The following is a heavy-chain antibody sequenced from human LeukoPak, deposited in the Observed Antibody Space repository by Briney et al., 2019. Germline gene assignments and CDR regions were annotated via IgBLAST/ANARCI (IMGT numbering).Heavy chain of an antibody. Sequence: PSETLSLTCTVSGGSISSYYWSWIRQPPGKGLEWIGYIYYSGSTNYNPSLKSRVTISVDTSKNQFSLKLSSVTAADTAVYYCARVRMATQPTGLYYYYGMDVWAKGPRSPSP. D-gene: IGHD5-24*01. J-gene: IGHJ6*02. CDR3: ARVRMATQPTGLYYYYGMDV. V-gene: IGHV4-59*01. CDR2: IYYSGST. CDR1: GGSISSYY.